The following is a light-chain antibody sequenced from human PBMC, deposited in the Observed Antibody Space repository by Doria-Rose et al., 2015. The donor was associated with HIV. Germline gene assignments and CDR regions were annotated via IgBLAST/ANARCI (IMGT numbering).Light chain of an antibody. CDR3: QQYYDTPS. J-gene: IGKJ3*01. CDR2: CAS. CDR1: QSLLYTSKNY. Sequence: DIQLTQSPESLGMSLGERATLNCKSNQSLLYTSKNYLAWYQQKPGQPAKVLIYCASARQSGAPTRFSGSGSGTDFTLTISSLEAEDAAVYYCQQYYDTPSFGPGTTVDIK. V-gene: IGKV4-1*01.